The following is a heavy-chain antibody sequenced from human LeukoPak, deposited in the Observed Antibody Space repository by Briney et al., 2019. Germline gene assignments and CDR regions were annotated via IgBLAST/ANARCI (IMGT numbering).Heavy chain of an antibody. Sequence: GGSLRLSCVASGFTFTNYWMHWVRQAPGMGLVWVSRLPPDELGIIYADSVKGRFTVSRDNAKNTVYLQMNNLRVDDTAMYYCVGTIASRGSEYWGQGALVTVSS. CDR3: VGTIASRGSEY. CDR2: LPPDELGI. D-gene: IGHD6-6*01. V-gene: IGHV3-74*01. J-gene: IGHJ4*02. CDR1: GFTFTNYW.